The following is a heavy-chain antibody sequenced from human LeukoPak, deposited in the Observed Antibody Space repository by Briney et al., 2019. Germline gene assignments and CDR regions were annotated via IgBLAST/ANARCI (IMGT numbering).Heavy chain of an antibody. CDR2: IYDGGST. Sequence: PGGSLRLSCAASGFTVSSNYMSWVRQAPGKGLEWVSVIYDGGSTYYADSVKGRFTISRDNSKNTLYLQVSSLRPEDTAVYFCVKDAQITLYSFDYWGQGTLVTVSS. D-gene: IGHD3-10*02. CDR1: GFTVSSNY. J-gene: IGHJ4*02. CDR3: VKDAQITLYSFDY. V-gene: IGHV3-53*05.